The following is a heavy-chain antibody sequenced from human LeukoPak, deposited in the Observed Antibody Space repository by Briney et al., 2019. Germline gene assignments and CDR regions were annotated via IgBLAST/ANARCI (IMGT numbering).Heavy chain of an antibody. CDR3: AKDHAVGSYYDSSGYFLGGY. D-gene: IGHD3-22*01. V-gene: IGHV3-20*04. J-gene: IGHJ4*02. CDR1: GFTFDRFT. CDR2: INWNGGGT. Sequence: GGSLRLSCAASGFTFDRFTIHWVRQTPGKGLEWVSGINWNGGGTGYAASVKGRFTISRDNSKNTLYLQMNSLRAEDTAVYYCAKDHAVGSYYDSSGYFLGGYWGQGTLVTVSS.